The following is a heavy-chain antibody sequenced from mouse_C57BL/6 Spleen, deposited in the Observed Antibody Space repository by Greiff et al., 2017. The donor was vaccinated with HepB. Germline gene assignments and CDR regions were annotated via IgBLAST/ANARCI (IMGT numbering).Heavy chain of an antibody. CDR3: ARGGDFSYYFNY. Sequence: QVQLKQSGAELVRPGTSVKVSCKASGYAFTNYLIEWVKQRPGQGLEWIGVINPGSGGTNYNEKFKGKATLTADKSSSTAYMQLSSLTSEDSAVYFCARGGDFSYYFNYWGQGTTLTVSS. J-gene: IGHJ2*01. CDR2: INPGSGGT. V-gene: IGHV1-54*01. CDR1: GYAFTNYL.